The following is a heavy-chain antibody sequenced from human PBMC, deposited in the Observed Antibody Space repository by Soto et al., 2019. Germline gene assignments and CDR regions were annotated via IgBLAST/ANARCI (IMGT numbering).Heavy chain of an antibody. V-gene: IGHV3-13*01. D-gene: IGHD5-12*01. CDR1: GFTFSSYD. J-gene: IGHJ6*03. Sequence: PGGSLRLSCAASGFTFSSYDMHWVRQATGKGLEWVSAIGTAGDTYYPGSVKGRFTISRENAKNSLYLQMNSLRAGDTAVYYCAYHKTLEGATLFSRYGYYYYYYMDVWGKGTTVTVSS. CDR3: AYHKTLEGATLFSRYGYYYYYYMDV. CDR2: IGTAGDT.